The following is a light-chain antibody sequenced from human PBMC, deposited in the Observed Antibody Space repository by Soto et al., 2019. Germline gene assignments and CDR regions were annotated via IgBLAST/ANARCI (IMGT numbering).Light chain of an antibody. CDR1: SSDVGGYNY. Sequence: QSVLTQPASVSGSPGQSITISCTGTSSDVGGYNYVSWYQQHPGKAPKLIIYDVINRPSGVSNHFSGSKSDNTASLTISGLQAEDEAYYYCSSYTSSNTQVFGTGTKLTVL. V-gene: IGLV2-14*01. J-gene: IGLJ1*01. CDR3: SSYTSSNTQV. CDR2: DVI.